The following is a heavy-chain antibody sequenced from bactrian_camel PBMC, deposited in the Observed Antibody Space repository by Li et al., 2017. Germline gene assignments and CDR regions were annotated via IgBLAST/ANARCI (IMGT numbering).Heavy chain of an antibody. J-gene: IGHJ6*01. V-gene: IGHV3S40*01. CDR2: IESGGANT. D-gene: IGHD2*01. CDR3: VTGSWFFDY. CDR1: GFIFSSYG. Sequence: VQLVESGGELVQPGGSLRLSCAASGFIFSSYGMIWVRQAPWKGLEWVSRIESGGANTYYADSVKGRFTISRDDAKNTLYLQMNSLKTEDTGAYYCVTGSWFFDYWGQGTQVTVS.